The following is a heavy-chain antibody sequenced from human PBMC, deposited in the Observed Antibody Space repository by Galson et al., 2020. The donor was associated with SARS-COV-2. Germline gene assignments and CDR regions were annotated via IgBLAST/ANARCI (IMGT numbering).Heavy chain of an antibody. CDR3: TAYDFWSGYYDFDY. Sequence: GGSLRLSCTASGFTFGDYAMSWFRQAPGKGLEWVGFIRSKAYGGTTEYAASVKGRFTISSADSKSIAYLQMNSLKNADTAVYYCTAYDFWSGYYDFDYWGQGTLVTVSS. J-gene: IGHJ4*02. D-gene: IGHD3-3*01. CDR1: GFTFGDYA. CDR2: IRSKAYGGTT. V-gene: IGHV3-49*03.